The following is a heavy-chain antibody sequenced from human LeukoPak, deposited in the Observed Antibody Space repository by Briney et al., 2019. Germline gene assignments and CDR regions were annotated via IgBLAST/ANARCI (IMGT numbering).Heavy chain of an antibody. CDR2: INPSGGST. CDR1: GYTFTSYD. J-gene: IGHJ4*02. CDR3: ARAVGATIDY. Sequence: ASVKVSCKASGYTFTSYDISWVRQAPGQGLEWMGIINPSGGSTNYAQKFQGRVTMTRDTSTSTVYMELSSLRSEDTAVYYCARAVGATIDYWGQGTLVTVSS. D-gene: IGHD1-26*01. V-gene: IGHV1-46*01.